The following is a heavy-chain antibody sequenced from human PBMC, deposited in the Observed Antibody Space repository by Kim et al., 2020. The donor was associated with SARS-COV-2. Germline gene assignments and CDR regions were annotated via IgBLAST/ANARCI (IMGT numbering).Heavy chain of an antibody. CDR1: GFTFSSYS. V-gene: IGHV3-48*02. CDR2: ISSSRSTI. Sequence: GGSLRLSCAASGFTFSSYSMHWVRQAPGKGLEWVAYISSSRSTIYYADSVKGRFTISRDNAKNSLYLHMNSLRDEDTAVYYCARGSGSSGCFVLFFDY. J-gene: IGHJ4*01. CDR3: ARGSGSSGCFVLFFDY. D-gene: IGHD6-25*01.